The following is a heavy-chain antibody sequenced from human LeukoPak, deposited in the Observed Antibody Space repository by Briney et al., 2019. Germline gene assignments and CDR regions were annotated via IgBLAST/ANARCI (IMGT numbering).Heavy chain of an antibody. D-gene: IGHD6-13*01. Sequence: PSETLSLTCTVSGYSISSGYYWGWIRQPPGKGLEWIGEINHSGSTNYNPSLKSRVTISVDTSKNQFSLKLSSVTAADTAVYYCARRVRQQLAWNKYYFDYWGQGTLVTVSS. CDR3: ARRVRQQLAWNKYYFDY. V-gene: IGHV4-38-2*02. CDR2: INHSGST. CDR1: GYSISSGYY. J-gene: IGHJ4*02.